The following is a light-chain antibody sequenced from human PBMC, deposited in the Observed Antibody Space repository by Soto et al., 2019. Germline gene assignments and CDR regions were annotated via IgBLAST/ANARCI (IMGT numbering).Light chain of an antibody. J-gene: IGKJ1*01. Sequence: EIVLTQSPGTLSLSPGERATLSCRASQSISSSSLAWYQQKPGQAPRLLIYGASSRATDIPDRFSGSGSGTDVTLTISRLEPEDFAVYYCQQYGTSPPWTFGQGTKVEIK. CDR1: QSISSSS. CDR3: QQYGTSPPWT. CDR2: GAS. V-gene: IGKV3-20*01.